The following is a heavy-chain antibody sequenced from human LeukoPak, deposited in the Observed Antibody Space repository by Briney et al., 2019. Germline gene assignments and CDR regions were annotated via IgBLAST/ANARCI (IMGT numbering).Heavy chain of an antibody. Sequence: SETLSLTCTVSGASISSHYWTWIRQPPGKGLEWIGRISTSGSTNYSPSLKSRVTMSVDSSKNQFSLNLSSVTAADTAVYYCARGYGSGSFPLDYWGQGTLVTVSS. CDR2: ISTSGST. CDR3: ARGYGSGSFPLDY. J-gene: IGHJ4*02. D-gene: IGHD3-10*01. CDR1: GASISSHY. V-gene: IGHV4-4*07.